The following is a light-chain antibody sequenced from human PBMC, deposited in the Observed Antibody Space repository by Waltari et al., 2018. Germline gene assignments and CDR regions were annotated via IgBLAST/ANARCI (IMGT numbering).Light chain of an antibody. V-gene: IGLV3-1*01. Sequence: YELTQPPSVSVSPGQTATIACSRDKLGNKYASWYQQKPGQSPLLVIYEDNKRPSGIPERFSGSNSGNTATLTISGTQSMDEADFYCQAWDSSTGVFGGGTQLTVL. CDR1: KLGNKY. CDR3: QAWDSSTGV. J-gene: IGLJ3*02. CDR2: EDN.